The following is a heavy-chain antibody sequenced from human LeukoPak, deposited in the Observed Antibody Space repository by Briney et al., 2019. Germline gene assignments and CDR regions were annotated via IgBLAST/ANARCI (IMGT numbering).Heavy chain of an antibody. V-gene: IGHV1-2*02. CDR3: ARGATVTTGLYYFDY. Sequence: EASVKVSCKASGYTFTGYYVHWVRQAPGQGLEWMGWINPNSGGTNYAQKFQGRVTMTRDTSISTAYMELSRLRSDDTAVYYCARGATVTTGLYYFDYWGQGTLVTVSS. J-gene: IGHJ4*02. CDR1: GYTFTGYY. D-gene: IGHD4-17*01. CDR2: INPNSGGT.